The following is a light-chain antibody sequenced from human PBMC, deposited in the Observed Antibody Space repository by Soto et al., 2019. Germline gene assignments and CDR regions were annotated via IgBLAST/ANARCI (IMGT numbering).Light chain of an antibody. CDR1: SSNIGSNY. CDR3: AAWDDSLSGPNWV. V-gene: IGLV1-47*01. CDR2: RNN. J-gene: IGLJ3*02. Sequence: QSVLTQPPSASGTPGQRVTISCSGSSSNIGSNYVYWYQQLPGTAPKLLIYRNNQRPSGVPDRFSGPKSGTSASLAISGLRSEDEADYYCAAWDDSLSGPNWVFGGGTKVTVL.